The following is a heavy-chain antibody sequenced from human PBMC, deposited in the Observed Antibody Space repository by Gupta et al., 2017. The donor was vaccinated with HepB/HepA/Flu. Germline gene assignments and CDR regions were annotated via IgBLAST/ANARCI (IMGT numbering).Heavy chain of an antibody. CDR2: LSGSTGSK. Sequence: EVQLLELVGGLVQPGGSLRLSCAASGFSFSSFAMPWVRQAPGKGLEWVSTLSGSTGSKFYADSVKGRVTISWDSLKNSLYVQRTRLRAEDTAVYYCAKVGYSGSQMGAYYYYGMDVWGQGTTVTVSS. V-gene: IGHV3-23*01. CDR3: AKVGYSGSQMGAYYYYGMDV. J-gene: IGHJ6*02. CDR1: GFSFSSFA. D-gene: IGHD1-26*01.